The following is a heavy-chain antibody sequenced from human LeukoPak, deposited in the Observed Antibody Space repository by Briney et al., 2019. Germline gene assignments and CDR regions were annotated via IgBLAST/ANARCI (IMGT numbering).Heavy chain of an antibody. Sequence: ASVKVSCKASGGTFSSYAISWVRQAPGQGLEWMGGIIPIFGTANYAQKFQGRVTITADESTSTAYMELSSLRSEDTAVYYCATEDYGETATYYYGMDVWGQGTTVTVSS. J-gene: IGHJ6*02. V-gene: IGHV1-69*13. CDR1: GGTFSSYA. CDR3: ATEDYGETATYYYGMDV. CDR2: IIPIFGTA. D-gene: IGHD4-17*01.